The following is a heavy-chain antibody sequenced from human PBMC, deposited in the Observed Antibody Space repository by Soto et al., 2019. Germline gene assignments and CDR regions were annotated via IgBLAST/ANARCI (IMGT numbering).Heavy chain of an antibody. CDR2: ITPIYPTT. V-gene: IGHV1-69*15. J-gene: IGHJ4*02. CDR1: GGTFYTYT. D-gene: IGHD5-18*01. CDR3: ARFPRYSFPTSDDLDS. Sequence: QVQLVQSGAELRKPGSSVQVSCKASGGTFYTYTFSWVRQAPGQGLEWMGSITPIYPTTNYAERFQGRLTITADGSTHTAYMDLTSLTSEDTAVYYCARFPRYSFPTSDDLDSWGQGTLVSVSS.